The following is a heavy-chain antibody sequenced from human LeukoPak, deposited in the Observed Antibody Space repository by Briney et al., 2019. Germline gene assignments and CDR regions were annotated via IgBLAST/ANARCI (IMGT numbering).Heavy chain of an antibody. Sequence: SETLSLTCTVSGGSISSYYWSWIRQPPGKGLEWIGYIYTSGSTNYNPPLKSRVTISVDTSKNQFSLKLSSVTAADTAVYYCARLLAYHSSRTFDPWGQGTLVTVSS. CDR3: ARLLAYHSSRTFDP. J-gene: IGHJ5*02. CDR1: GGSISSYY. V-gene: IGHV4-4*09. D-gene: IGHD6-13*01. CDR2: IYTSGST.